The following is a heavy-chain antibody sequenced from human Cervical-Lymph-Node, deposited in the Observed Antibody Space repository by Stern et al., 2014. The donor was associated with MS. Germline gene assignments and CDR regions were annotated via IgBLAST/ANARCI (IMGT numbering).Heavy chain of an antibody. V-gene: IGHV4-61*02. J-gene: IGHJ6*02. CDR1: GGSISSGSYY. Sequence: VQLVESGPGLVKPSQTLSLTCTVSGGSISSGSYYWSWIRQPAGKGLEWIGRIYTSGSTHYNPSLKSRVTITENTPKTQFPLKLSSGTAADTAVYYCARGNPYYYGMDVWGQGTTVTVSS. CDR2: IYTSGST. CDR3: ARGNPYYYGMDV.